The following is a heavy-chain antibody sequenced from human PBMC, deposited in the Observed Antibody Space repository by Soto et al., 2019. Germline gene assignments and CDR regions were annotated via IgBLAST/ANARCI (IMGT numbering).Heavy chain of an antibody. J-gene: IGHJ5*02. D-gene: IGHD6-13*01. CDR2: IYYSGST. Sequence: QVQLQESGPGLVKPSQTLSLTCTVSGGSISSGGYYWSWIRQHPGKGLEWIGYIYYSGSTYYNPSLKIRVTTSVDTSKNQCSLKLSSVTGADTAVYYCAGSDRFPSSSWYHWFDPWGQGTLVTVSS. V-gene: IGHV4-31*03. CDR1: GGSISSGGYY. CDR3: AGSDRFPSSSWYHWFDP.